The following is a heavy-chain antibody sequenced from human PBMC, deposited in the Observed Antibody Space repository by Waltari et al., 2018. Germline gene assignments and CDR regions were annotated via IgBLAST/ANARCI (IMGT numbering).Heavy chain of an antibody. CDR2: IYYSGRT. CDR3: ARLRYYDSSGYIYDAFDI. J-gene: IGHJ3*02. D-gene: IGHD3-22*01. Sequence: QLQLQESGPGLVKPSETLSLTCTVPGGYISSSSYYWGWIRQPPGKGLEWLGSIYYSGRTDYNPSLKSRVTISVDTSKNQFSLKLSSVTAADTAVYYCARLRYYDSSGYIYDAFDIWGQGTMVTVSS. CDR1: GGYISSSSYY. V-gene: IGHV4-39*01.